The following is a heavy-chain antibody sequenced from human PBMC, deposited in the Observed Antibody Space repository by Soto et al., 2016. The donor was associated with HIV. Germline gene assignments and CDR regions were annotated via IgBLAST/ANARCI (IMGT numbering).Heavy chain of an antibody. V-gene: IGHV3-11*05. J-gene: IGHJ6*02. D-gene: IGHD2-2*01. Sequence: QVQLVESGGGVVKPGGSLRLFCTASGFTLSDYYINWIRQAPGKGLEWVSYISSSGGYTKYADSVKGRFTISRDNAKNPLYLQMNNLRVEDTATYYCARDRRNIVIAFGYGMDVWGQGTTVTVSS. CDR2: ISSSGGYT. CDR1: GFTLSDYY. CDR3: ARDRRNIVIAFGYGMDV.